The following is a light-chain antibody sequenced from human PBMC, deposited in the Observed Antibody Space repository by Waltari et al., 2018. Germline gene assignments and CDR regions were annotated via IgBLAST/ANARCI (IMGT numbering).Light chain of an antibody. J-gene: IGKJ4*01. CDR3: QQRSNWPMT. Sequence: EVVLTQSPATLSLSPGDTATLSCRASQGVSMYLAWYQNRPGQGPRLLIDDATNRATGIPARFGGSGSGTDFTLTISSLDPEDFAVYFCQQRSNWPMTFGGGTKVEIK. V-gene: IGKV3-11*01. CDR1: QGVSMY. CDR2: DAT.